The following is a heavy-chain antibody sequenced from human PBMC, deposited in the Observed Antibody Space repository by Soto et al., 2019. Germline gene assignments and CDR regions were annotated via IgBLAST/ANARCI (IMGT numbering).Heavy chain of an antibody. CDR1: GFTFSSYA. Sequence: GGSLRLSCAASGFTFSSYAMHWVRQAPGKGLEWVAVISYDGSNKYYADSVKGRFTISRDNSKNTLYLQMNSLRAEDTAVYYCACGLSGGSGMAVWGQGTTVIVSS. D-gene: IGHD2-15*01. CDR3: ACGLSGGSGMAV. V-gene: IGHV3-30-3*01. J-gene: IGHJ6*01. CDR2: ISYDGSNK.